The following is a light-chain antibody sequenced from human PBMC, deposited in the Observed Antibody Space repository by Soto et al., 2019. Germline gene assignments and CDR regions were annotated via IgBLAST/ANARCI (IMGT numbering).Light chain of an antibody. CDR3: AAWDDTVRSYV. CDR1: ISNIATNY. CDR2: RDN. Sequence: QSVLTQPPSVSGTPGQRVTISCSGGISNIATNYVHWFQQLPGTAPKVLSNRDNQRPSGVPDRFSGSKSGTSASLAISGLRSEAAAEYYCAAWDDTVRSYVFGTGTKLTVL. V-gene: IGLV1-47*01. J-gene: IGLJ1*01.